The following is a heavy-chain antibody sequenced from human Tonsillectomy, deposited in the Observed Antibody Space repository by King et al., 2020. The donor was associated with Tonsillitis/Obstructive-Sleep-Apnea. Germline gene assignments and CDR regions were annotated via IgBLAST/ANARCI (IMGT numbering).Heavy chain of an antibody. J-gene: IGHJ6*02. CDR2: ISYDGSNK. Sequence: VQLVESGGGVVQPGRSLRLSCAASGFTFSSYAIHWVRQAPGKGLEWVALISYDGSNKYYADSVKGRFTISRDNSKNTLYLQMNSLRAEDTAVYFCARDFSATIDYPMDVWGQGTTVTVSS. CDR1: GFTFSSYA. CDR3: ARDFSATIDYPMDV. V-gene: IGHV3-30*04. D-gene: IGHD5-12*01.